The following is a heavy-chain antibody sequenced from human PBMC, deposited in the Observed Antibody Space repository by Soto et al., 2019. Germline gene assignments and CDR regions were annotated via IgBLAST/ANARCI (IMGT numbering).Heavy chain of an antibody. CDR1: GYTFSNYA. CDR2: INAGNGNT. D-gene: IGHD1-26*01. CDR3: ARDDSGFSGSHYIDYFNY. V-gene: IGHV1-3*01. J-gene: IGHJ4*01. Sequence: GASVKVSCKASGYTFSNYAIHWVRQAPGQRLEWMGWINAGNGNTKSSQKFQGRVTITRDTSASTAYVELSSLRSEDTAVYYCARDDSGFSGSHYIDYFNYWG.